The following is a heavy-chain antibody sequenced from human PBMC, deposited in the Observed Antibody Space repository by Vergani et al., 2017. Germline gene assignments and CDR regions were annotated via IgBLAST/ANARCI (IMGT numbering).Heavy chain of an antibody. J-gene: IGHJ4*02. V-gene: IGHV3-33*01. CDR3: ARILRYFDWLFFDY. CDR1: GFTFSSYG. Sequence: QVQLVESGGGVVQPGRSLRLSCAASGFTFSSYGMHWVRQAPGKGLEWVAVIWYDGSNKYYADSVKGRFTISRDNSKNTLYLQMNSLRAEDTAVYYCARILRYFDWLFFDYWGQGTLVTVSS. D-gene: IGHD3-9*01. CDR2: IWYDGSNK.